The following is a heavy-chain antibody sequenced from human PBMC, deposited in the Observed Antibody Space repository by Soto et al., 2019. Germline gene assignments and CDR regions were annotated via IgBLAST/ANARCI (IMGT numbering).Heavy chain of an antibody. V-gene: IGHV4-34*01. J-gene: IGHJ4*02. Sequence: SETLSLTCAVQGGSFSGYFWNWIRQPPGKGLEWILEISHIGSTNFNPSLKSRVTISVDTSKSQFSLKVRSVTAADTAVYYCARGRNSGFPFHXWGQANLVTVSX. CDR2: ISHIGST. D-gene: IGHD2-21*01. CDR1: GGSFSGYF. CDR3: ARGRNSGFPFHX.